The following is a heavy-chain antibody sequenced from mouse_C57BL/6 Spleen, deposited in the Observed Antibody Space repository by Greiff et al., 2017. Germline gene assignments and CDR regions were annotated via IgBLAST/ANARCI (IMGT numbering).Heavy chain of an antibody. V-gene: IGHV5-9*01. CDR2: ISGGGGNT. D-gene: IGHD2-13*01. J-gene: IGHJ4*01. Sequence: EVMLVESGGGLVKPGGSLKLSCAASGFTFSSYTMSWVRQTPEKRLEWVATISGGGGNTYYPDSVKGRFTISRDNAKNTLYLQMSSLRSEDTALYYCARRGDPGPLYAMDYWGQGTSVTVSS. CDR3: ARRGDPGPLYAMDY. CDR1: GFTFSSYT.